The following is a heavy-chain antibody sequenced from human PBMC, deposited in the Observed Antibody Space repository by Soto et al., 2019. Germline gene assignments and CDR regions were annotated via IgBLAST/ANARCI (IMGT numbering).Heavy chain of an antibody. CDR1: GYTFTSYG. J-gene: IGHJ6*02. V-gene: IGHV1-18*01. CDR3: ARDGGDDVVVVAARGTHHGMDV. CDR2: ISAYNGNT. D-gene: IGHD2-15*01. Sequence: ASVKVSCKASGYTFTSYGISWVRQAPGQGLEWMGWISAYNGNTNYAQKLQGRVTMTTDTSTSTAYMELRSLRSDDTAVYYCARDGGDDVVVVAARGTHHGMDVWGQGTTVTVSS.